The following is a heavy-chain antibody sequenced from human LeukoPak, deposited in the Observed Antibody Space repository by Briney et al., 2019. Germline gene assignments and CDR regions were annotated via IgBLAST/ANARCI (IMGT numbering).Heavy chain of an antibody. CDR2: ISGSGGST. CDR1: GFTFSTYA. V-gene: IGHV3-23*01. J-gene: IGHJ3*02. D-gene: IGHD5-24*01. Sequence: KPGGSLRLSCAASGFTFSTYAMSWVRQAPGKGLEWVSGISGSGGSTYYADSVKGRFTISRDNSKSSLYLQINSLRAEDTAVYYCAKDAKLGMATMYSFDTWGQGTMVTVSS. CDR3: AKDAKLGMATMYSFDT.